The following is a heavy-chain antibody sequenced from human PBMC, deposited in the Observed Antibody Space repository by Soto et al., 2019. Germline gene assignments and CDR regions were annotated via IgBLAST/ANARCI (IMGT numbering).Heavy chain of an antibody. J-gene: IGHJ4*02. Sequence: LRLSCAASGFTFSSYWMHWVRQAPGKGLVWVSRINSDGSSTSYADSVKGRFTISRDNAKNTLYLQMNSLRAEDTAVYYCARQYYDYVWGSYQDKGLDYWGQGTLVTVSS. CDR3: ARQYYDYVWGSYQDKGLDY. CDR1: GFTFSSYW. V-gene: IGHV3-74*01. D-gene: IGHD3-16*02. CDR2: INSDGSST.